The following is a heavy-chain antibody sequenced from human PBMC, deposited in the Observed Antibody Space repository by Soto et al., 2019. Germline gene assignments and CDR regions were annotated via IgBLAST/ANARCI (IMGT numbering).Heavy chain of an antibody. CDR1: TFTLSSYA. CDR2: ISGSGGST. D-gene: IGHD3-3*01. CDR3: ARDRYSYYDFWSGSLPYYYFGMDV. Sequence: GGSLRLSCAASTFTLSSYAMSWVRQAPGKGLEWVSAISGSGGSTYYADSVKGRFTISRDNAKNSLYLQMNSLRAEDTAVYYCARDRYSYYDFWSGSLPYYYFGMDVWGQGTTVTVSS. J-gene: IGHJ6*02. V-gene: IGHV3-23*01.